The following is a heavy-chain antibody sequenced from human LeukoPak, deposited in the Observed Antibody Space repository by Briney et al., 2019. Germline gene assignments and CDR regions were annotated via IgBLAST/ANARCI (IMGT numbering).Heavy chain of an antibody. J-gene: IGHJ3*02. CDR3: ARGGRGPDAFDI. V-gene: IGHV4-59*01. CDR1: GGSISSYY. CDR2: IHYSGST. D-gene: IGHD3-10*01. Sequence: SETLSLTCTVSGGSISSYYWSWIRQPPGKGLEWIGYIHYSGSTNYNPSLKSRVTISVDTSKNQFSLKLSSVTAADTAVYYCARGGRGPDAFDIWGQGTMVTVSS.